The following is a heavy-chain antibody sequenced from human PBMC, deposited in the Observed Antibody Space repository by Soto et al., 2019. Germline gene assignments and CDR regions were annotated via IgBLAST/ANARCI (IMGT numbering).Heavy chain of an antibody. CDR3: ARVSSSIVVVPDYGMDV. V-gene: IGHV1-18*04. Sequence: QVQLVQSGVEVKKPGASVKVSCKASGYTFISHGISWVRQAPGQGLEWMGWISGKNGNTNYAQKLQGRVTLTTDTSTSTAYMELRSLRSDGTAVYYCARVSSSIVVVPDYGMDVWGQGTTVTVSS. J-gene: IGHJ6*02. CDR2: ISGKNGNT. CDR1: GYTFISHG. D-gene: IGHD2-15*01.